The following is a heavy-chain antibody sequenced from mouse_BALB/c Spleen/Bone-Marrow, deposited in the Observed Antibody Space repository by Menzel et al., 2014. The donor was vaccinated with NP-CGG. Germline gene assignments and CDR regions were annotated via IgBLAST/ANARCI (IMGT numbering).Heavy chain of an antibody. CDR3: TRYGNSNYYAMDY. Sequence: QSAAELVWPGAAVKLSCSASGYTFTSYWINWVKQRPGQGLEWIGNIYPSASFTNYNRRFKDKATLTVDKSSSTAYMQLSSPTSEDSAVYYCTRYGNSNYYAMDYWGQGTSVTVPS. CDR2: IYPSASFT. J-gene: IGHJ4*01. D-gene: IGHD1-1*01. CDR1: GYTFTSYW. V-gene: IGHV1-69*02.